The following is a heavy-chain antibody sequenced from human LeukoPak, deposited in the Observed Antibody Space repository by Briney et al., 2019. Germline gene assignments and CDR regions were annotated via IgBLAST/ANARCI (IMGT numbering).Heavy chain of an antibody. CDR1: GGPINNYY. CDR2: IDASGNT. Sequence: TSETLSLTCTVSGGPINNYYWNWIRQPPGKELEWIGYIDASGNTRHNPSLTSRVTISLDTSSNQFFLRLDSVTAADTAVYYCARQLGVYGDYNNWFDPWGQGTRVTVST. CDR3: ARQLGVYGDYNNWFDP. D-gene: IGHD4-17*01. J-gene: IGHJ5*02. V-gene: IGHV4-59*08.